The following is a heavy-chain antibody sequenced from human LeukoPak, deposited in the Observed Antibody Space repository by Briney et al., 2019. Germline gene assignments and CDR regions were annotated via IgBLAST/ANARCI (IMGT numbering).Heavy chain of an antibody. Sequence: PGGSLRLSCAASGFTFDDYAMHWVRQAPGKGLEWVSGISWNSGSIGYADSVKGRFTISRDNAKNSLYLQMNSLRAEDTALYYCAKDMGYSYVKGDFDYWGQGTLVTVSS. CDR1: GFTFDDYA. CDR3: AKDMGYSYVKGDFDY. CDR2: ISWNSGSI. D-gene: IGHD5-18*01. J-gene: IGHJ4*02. V-gene: IGHV3-9*01.